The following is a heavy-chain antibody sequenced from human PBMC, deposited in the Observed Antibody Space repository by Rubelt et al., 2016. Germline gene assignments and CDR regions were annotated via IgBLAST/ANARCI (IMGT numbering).Heavy chain of an antibody. J-gene: IGHJ4*02. Sequence: QVQLQQWGAGLLKPSETLSLTCAVYGGSFSGYYWSWIRQPPGKGLEWIGEINHSGSTNYNPSLKSRVTISVDTSKNQFSLKLSSVTAADTAVYYCARFWSGQGGDYWGQGTLVTVSS. V-gene: IGHV4-34*01. CDR1: GGSFSGYY. CDR2: INHSGST. D-gene: IGHD3-3*01. CDR3: ARFWSGQGGDY.